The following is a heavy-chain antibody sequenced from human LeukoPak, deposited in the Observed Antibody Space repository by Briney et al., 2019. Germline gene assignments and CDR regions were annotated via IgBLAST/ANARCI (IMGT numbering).Heavy chain of an antibody. Sequence: GGSLRLSCAASGFTFSSSWMTWVRQAPGKGLEWVANIKPDGSGKQFADSVKGRFTISRDNAENSLYLQMNSLRAEDTAVYYCASSAAYSYGPWGQGTLVTVSS. D-gene: IGHD5-18*01. CDR1: GFTFSSSW. J-gene: IGHJ5*02. V-gene: IGHV3-7*03. CDR2: IKPDGSGK. CDR3: ASSAAYSYGP.